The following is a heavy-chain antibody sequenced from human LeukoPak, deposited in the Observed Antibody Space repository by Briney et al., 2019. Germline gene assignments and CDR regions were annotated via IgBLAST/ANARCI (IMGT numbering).Heavy chain of an antibody. CDR3: ARDSYEVGATFDY. Sequence: GGSLRLSCAASGFTFTRYWMHWVRQVPGKGLVWISRINIDGTTTNYADSVKGRFTVSRDNAKNTMYLQVNSLRVEDTAVYYCARDSYEVGATFDYWGQGTLVTVSS. CDR2: INIDGTTT. V-gene: IGHV3-74*01. J-gene: IGHJ4*02. CDR1: GFTFTRYW. D-gene: IGHD1-26*01.